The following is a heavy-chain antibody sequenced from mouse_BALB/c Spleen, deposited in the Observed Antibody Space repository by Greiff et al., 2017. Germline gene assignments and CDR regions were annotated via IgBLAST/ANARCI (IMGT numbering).Heavy chain of an antibody. CDR2: ISTYYGNT. V-gene: IGHV1-67*01. Sequence: VQLQQSGPELVRPGVSVKISCKGSSYTFTDYAMHWVKQSHAKSLEWIGVISTYYGNTNYNQKFKGKATMTVDKSSSTAYMELARLTSEDSAVYYCARSVTGYFDVWGAGTTVTVSS. D-gene: IGHD2-12*01. CDR3: ARSVTGYFDV. J-gene: IGHJ1*01. CDR1: SYTFTDYA.